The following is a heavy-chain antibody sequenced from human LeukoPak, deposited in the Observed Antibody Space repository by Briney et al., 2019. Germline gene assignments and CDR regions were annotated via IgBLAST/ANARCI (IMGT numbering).Heavy chain of an antibody. D-gene: IGHD3-22*01. V-gene: IGHV3-21*01. J-gene: IGHJ4*02. CDR3: ARGAHYYDSSGYSG. CDR1: GFTFSSYS. Sequence: GGSLRLSCAASGFTFSSYSMNWVRQAPGKGLEWVSSISSSSSYIYYADSVEGRFTISRDNAKNSLYLQMNSLRAEDTAVYYCARGAHYYDSSGYSGWGQGTLVTVSS. CDR2: ISSSSSYI.